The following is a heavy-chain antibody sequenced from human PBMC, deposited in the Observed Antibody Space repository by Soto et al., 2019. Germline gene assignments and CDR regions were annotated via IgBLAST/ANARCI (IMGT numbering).Heavy chain of an antibody. Sequence: PGGSLRLSCAASGFTFSDYYMSWIRQAPGKGLEWVSYISSSGSTIYYADSVKGRFTISRDNAKNSLYLQMNSLRAEDTAVYYCASIYPQKYSSGWYEAFDIWGQGTMVTVSS. CDR2: ISSSGSTI. V-gene: IGHV3-11*01. CDR1: GFTFSDYY. D-gene: IGHD6-19*01. CDR3: ASIYPQKYSSGWYEAFDI. J-gene: IGHJ3*02.